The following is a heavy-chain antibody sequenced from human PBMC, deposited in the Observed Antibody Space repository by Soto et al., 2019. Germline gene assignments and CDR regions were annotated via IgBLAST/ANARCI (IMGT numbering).Heavy chain of an antibody. J-gene: IGHJ4*02. D-gene: IGHD4-17*01. CDR3: ARNAKTVTLDY. CDR2: IYYSGST. CDR1: GGSISSSSYY. Sequence: KPSETLSLTCTVSGGSISSSSYYWGWIRQPPGKGLEWIGSIYYSGSTYYNPSLKSRVTISVDTSKNQFSLKLSSVTAADTAVYYCARNAKTVTLDYWGQGTLVTVSS. V-gene: IGHV4-39*01.